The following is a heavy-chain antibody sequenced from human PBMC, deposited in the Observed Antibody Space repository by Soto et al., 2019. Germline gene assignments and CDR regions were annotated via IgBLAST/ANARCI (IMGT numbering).Heavy chain of an antibody. J-gene: IGHJ4*02. V-gene: IGHV3-9*01. CDR1: GFTFENYA. CDR2: IRWHRGNI. D-gene: IGHD4-4*01. CDR3: AKEKLNRNYEHYFDY. Sequence: EVQLVESGGGLVQPGRSLRLSCAASGFTFENYAMHWVRQAPGKGLEWVSGIRWHRGNIGYADSVRGRFTISRDNAQNSLYLQMNSLRPEDTGVYYCAKEKLNRNYEHYFDYWGQGTLVTVSS.